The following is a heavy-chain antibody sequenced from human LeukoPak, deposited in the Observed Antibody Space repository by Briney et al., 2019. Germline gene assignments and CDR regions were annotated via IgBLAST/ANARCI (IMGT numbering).Heavy chain of an antibody. CDR3: ARDGDYRGLYSSGWYDY. J-gene: IGHJ4*02. CDR1: GFTFSDYY. CDR2: ISSSGSTI. V-gene: IGHV3-11*01. D-gene: IGHD6-19*01. Sequence: GGSLGLSCAASGFTFSDYYMSWIRQAPGKGLEWVSYISSSGSTIYYADSVKGRFTISRDNAKNSLYLQLNSLRAEDTAVYYCARDGDYRGLYSSGWYDYWGQGTLVTVSS.